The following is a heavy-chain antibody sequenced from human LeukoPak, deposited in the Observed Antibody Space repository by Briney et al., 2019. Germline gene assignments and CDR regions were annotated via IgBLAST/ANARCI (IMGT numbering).Heavy chain of an antibody. J-gene: IGHJ4*02. D-gene: IGHD3-22*01. CDR3: ARVPFRSYYDSSGYCFDY. CDR1: GGSISSGGYY. CDR2: IYYSGST. V-gene: IGHV4-30-4*08. Sequence: SETLSLTCTVSGGSISSGGYYWSWIRQPPGKGLEWIGYIYYSGSTYYNLSLKSRVTISVDTSKNQFSLKLSSVTAADTAVYYCARVPFRSYYDSSGYCFDYWGQGTLVTVSS.